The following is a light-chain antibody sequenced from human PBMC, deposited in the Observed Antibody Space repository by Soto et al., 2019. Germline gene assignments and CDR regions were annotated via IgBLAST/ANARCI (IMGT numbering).Light chain of an antibody. Sequence: QSALTQPRSVSGSPGQSVTISCTGTSSDVGGYNYVSWYQQHPGKAPKLMIYDVSKRPSGVPDRFSGSKSGNTASLTISGLQAEDEADYYCCSDAGSYEVFGGGTQLTVL. V-gene: IGLV2-11*01. J-gene: IGLJ2*01. CDR1: SSDVGGYNY. CDR2: DVS. CDR3: CSDAGSYEV.